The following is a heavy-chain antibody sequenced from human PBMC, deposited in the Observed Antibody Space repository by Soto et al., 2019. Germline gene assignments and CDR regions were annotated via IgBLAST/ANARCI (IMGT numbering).Heavy chain of an antibody. Sequence: GGSLRHSCAASGFTFGGKGRRWVRQATGKGMEWVANINEDGSDKFLMDSVKGRFTVSRDNGENSLYLQMNSLRAEDTAVYYCARHGAFCFDYWGQGALVTVSS. J-gene: IGHJ4*02. D-gene: IGHD4-17*01. CDR1: GFTFGGKG. CDR3: ARHGAFCFDY. V-gene: IGHV3-7*01. CDR2: INEDGSDK.